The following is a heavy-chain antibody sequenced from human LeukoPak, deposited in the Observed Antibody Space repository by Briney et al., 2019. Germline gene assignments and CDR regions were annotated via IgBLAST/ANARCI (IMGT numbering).Heavy chain of an antibody. Sequence: ASVKVSCKASGYTFTGYYMNWVRQAPGQGLEWMGRINPNSGGTNYAQKFQGRVTMTRDTSISTAYMELSRLRSDDTAVYYCARDLDRLSYDSDDYWGQGTLVTVSS. CDR2: INPNSGGT. CDR1: GYTFTGYY. CDR3: ARDLDRLSYDSDDY. J-gene: IGHJ4*02. V-gene: IGHV1-2*06. D-gene: IGHD3-22*01.